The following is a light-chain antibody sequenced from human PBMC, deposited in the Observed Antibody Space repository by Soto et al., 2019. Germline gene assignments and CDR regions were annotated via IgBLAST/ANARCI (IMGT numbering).Light chain of an antibody. Sequence: QSALTQPPSASGSPGQSVTISCTGTSSDVGGYNYVSWYQQHPGKAPKLMIYEVSKRPSGVPDRFSGSKSRNTASLTVSGLQAEDEADYYCSSYAGSNNFVFGGGTKLTVL. CDR2: EVS. CDR3: SSYAGSNNFV. V-gene: IGLV2-8*01. J-gene: IGLJ2*01. CDR1: SSDVGGYNY.